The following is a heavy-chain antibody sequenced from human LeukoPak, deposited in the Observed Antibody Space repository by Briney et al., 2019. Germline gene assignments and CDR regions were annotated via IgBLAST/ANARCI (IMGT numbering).Heavy chain of an antibody. J-gene: IGHJ3*02. D-gene: IGHD2-21*02. CDR2: IKSKTDGGTT. Sequence: GGSLRLSCAASGFTFRSYAMSWVRQAPGKGLEWVGRIKSKTDGGTTDYAAPVKGRFTISRDDSKNTLYLQMNSLETEDTAVYYCTTDIVVVTASDAFDIWGQGTMVTVSS. CDR3: TTDIVVVTASDAFDI. CDR1: GFTFRSYA. V-gene: IGHV3-15*01.